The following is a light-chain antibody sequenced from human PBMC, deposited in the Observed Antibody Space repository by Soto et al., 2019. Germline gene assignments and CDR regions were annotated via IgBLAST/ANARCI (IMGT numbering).Light chain of an antibody. CDR3: SSYTTRSTRV. Sequence: QSALTQPASVSGSPGQSITISCTGTSSDVGGYNFVSWYQQHPDKAPKLMIYDVTNRPSGVSNRFSGSKSGNTASLTISGLQAEDEADYYCSSYTTRSTRVFGTGTKVTVL. V-gene: IGLV2-14*01. CDR2: DVT. CDR1: SSDVGGYNF. J-gene: IGLJ1*01.